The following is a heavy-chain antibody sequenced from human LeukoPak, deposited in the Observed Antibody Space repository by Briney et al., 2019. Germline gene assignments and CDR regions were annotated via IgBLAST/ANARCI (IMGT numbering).Heavy chain of an antibody. J-gene: IGHJ4*02. CDR1: GFTFSSYA. D-gene: IGHD3-22*01. V-gene: IGHV3-23*01. CDR3: AKGPLKRTYYYDSSGIPGYFDY. CDR2: ISGSGGST. Sequence: GGSLRLSCAASGFTFSSYAMSWVRQAPGKGLEWVSAISGSGGSTYYADSVKGRFTISRDNSKNTLYLQMNSLRAEDTAVYYCAKGPLKRTYYYDSSGIPGYFDYWGQGTLVTVSS.